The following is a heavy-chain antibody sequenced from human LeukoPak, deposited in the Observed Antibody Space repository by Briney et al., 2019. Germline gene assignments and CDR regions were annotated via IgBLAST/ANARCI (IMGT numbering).Heavy chain of an antibody. CDR2: INPNSGGT. CDR1: GYTFTGYY. V-gene: IGHV1-2*02. CDR3: AREEAVAGTFDY. D-gene: IGHD6-19*01. Sequence: ASVKVSCKASGYTFTGYYMHWVRQAPGQGLEWMGWINPNSGGTNYAQKFQGRVTVTRDTSISTAYMELSRLRSDDTAVYYCAREEAVAGTFDYWGQGTLVTVSS. J-gene: IGHJ4*02.